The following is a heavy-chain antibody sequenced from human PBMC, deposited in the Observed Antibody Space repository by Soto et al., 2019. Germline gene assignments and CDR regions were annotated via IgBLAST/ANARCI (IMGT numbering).Heavy chain of an antibody. J-gene: IGHJ6*02. CDR1: GVTFSDCY. V-gene: IGHV3-11*01. D-gene: IGHD3-10*01. CDR3: ARVRFGEWGYAMDV. Sequence: QVQLVESGGGLVKPGGSLRLSCAVSGVTFSDCYMNWIRKAPGKGLEWVSYISSSGTSINYAGSVKGRFTISRDNAKNSLYLQMNSLRAEDTAMYYCARVRFGEWGYAMDVWGQGTTVTVSS. CDR2: ISSSGTSI.